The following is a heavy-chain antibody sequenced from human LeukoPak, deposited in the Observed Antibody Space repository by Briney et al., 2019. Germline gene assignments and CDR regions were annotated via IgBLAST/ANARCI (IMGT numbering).Heavy chain of an antibody. D-gene: IGHD2-21*02. Sequence: GGSLRLSCAASGFTFNFYWMGWVRQAPGKGLEWVASIKEDGSEIHYLDSVRGRFTISRDNAKNSLYLEGNSLRGDDTAVYFCARDKTAAGFFLYHYGMDAWGQGTTVSVSS. CDR2: IKEDGSEI. CDR3: ARDKTAAGFFLYHYGMDA. V-gene: IGHV3-7*01. CDR1: GFTFNFYW. J-gene: IGHJ6*02.